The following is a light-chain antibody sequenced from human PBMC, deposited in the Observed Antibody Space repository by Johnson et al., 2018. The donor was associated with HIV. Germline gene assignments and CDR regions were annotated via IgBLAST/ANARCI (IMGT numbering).Light chain of an antibody. CDR2: DNN. V-gene: IGLV1-51*01. J-gene: IGLJ1*01. CDR3: GTWDSSLSAPSV. CDR1: SSNIGNNY. Sequence: QSVLTQPPSVSAAPGQKVTISCSGSSSNIGNNYVSWYQQLPGTAPKLLIYDNNKRPSGIPDRFSGSKSGTSATLGITGLQTGDEADYYCGTWDSSLSAPSVFGAGTNVTVL.